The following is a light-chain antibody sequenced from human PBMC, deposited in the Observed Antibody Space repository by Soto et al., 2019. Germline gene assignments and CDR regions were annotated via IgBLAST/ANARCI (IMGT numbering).Light chain of an antibody. CDR1: SSDVGGYNY. CDR2: EVS. V-gene: IGLV2-14*01. J-gene: IGLJ1*01. CDR3: SSYTSSSTYV. Sequence: QYVLTQPASVSGSPGQSITISCTGTSSDVGGYNYVSWYQQHPGKAPKLMIYEVSNRPSGVSNRFSGSKSDNTASLTISGLQAEDEADYYCSSYTSSSTYVFGTGTKLTVL.